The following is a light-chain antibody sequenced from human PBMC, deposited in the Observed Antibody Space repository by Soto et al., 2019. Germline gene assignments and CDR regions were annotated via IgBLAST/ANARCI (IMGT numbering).Light chain of an antibody. J-gene: IGLJ1*01. CDR3: SSYAGSNNLV. V-gene: IGLV2-8*01. CDR2: EVS. Sequence: QSALTQPPSASGSAGQSVTISCTGTSSDVGGYDFVSWYQHHPGKAPKLMIYEVSKRPSGVPDRFSGSKSGNTASLTVSGLQAEDEADYYCSSYAGSNNLVFGTGTKVTVL. CDR1: SSDVGGYDF.